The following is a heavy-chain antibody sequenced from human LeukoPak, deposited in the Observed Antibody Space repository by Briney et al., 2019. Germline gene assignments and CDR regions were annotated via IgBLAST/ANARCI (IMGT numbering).Heavy chain of an antibody. CDR2: SYRTDSDT. J-gene: IGHJ4*02. D-gene: IGHD4-11*01. CDR1: GYTFANYW. V-gene: IGHV5-51*01. CDR3: ATNDYSNYYYFDY. Sequence: GESLKISCKGSGYTFANYWIGWVRQMPGKGLEWMGISYRTDSDTRYSPSFQGQVTISADKSISTAYLQWSSLKASDTAMYYCATNDYSNYYYFDYWGQGTLVTVSS.